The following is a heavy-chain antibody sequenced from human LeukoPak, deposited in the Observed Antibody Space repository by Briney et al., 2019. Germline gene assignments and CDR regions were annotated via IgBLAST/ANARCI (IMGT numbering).Heavy chain of an antibody. CDR1: GFTFSNAW. Sequence: LSCAASGFTFSNAWMSRIRQSPGKGLEWIGYIYYTGSSTYNPSLRSRVTISPDTSKNQFSLKLSTVTAADTAVYYCASRKLGNDYWGQGTLVTVSS. CDR3: ASRKLGNDY. CDR2: IYYTGSS. D-gene: IGHD7-27*01. V-gene: IGHV4-59*01. J-gene: IGHJ4*01.